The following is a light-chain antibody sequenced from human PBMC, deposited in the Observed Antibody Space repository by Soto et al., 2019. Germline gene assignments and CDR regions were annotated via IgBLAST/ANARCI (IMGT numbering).Light chain of an antibody. J-gene: IGKJ1*01. V-gene: IGKV1-5*03. CDR2: KAS. CDR3: QQYNSYPRT. Sequence: DIQMTQSPSTLSASVGDRVTITCRASQSISIWLAWHQQKPGKAPNLLIYKASSLESGVPSRFSGSGSATEFTLTISSLQPDDFATYYCQQYNSYPRTFGHGTKVEIK. CDR1: QSISIW.